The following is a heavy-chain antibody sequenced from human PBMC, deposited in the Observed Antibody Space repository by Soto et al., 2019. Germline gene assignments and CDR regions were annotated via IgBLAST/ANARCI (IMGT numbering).Heavy chain of an antibody. D-gene: IGHD3-22*01. Sequence: SGPTLVNPTQTLTLTCTFSGFSLSTSGMCVSWIRQPPGKALEWLALIDWDDDKYYSTSLKTRLTISKDTSKSQVVLTMTNMDPVDKATYYCARMWYYDSSGYSHFDYWGQGTLVTAPQ. CDR3: ARMWYYDSSGYSHFDY. J-gene: IGHJ4*02. CDR1: GFSLSTSGMC. CDR2: IDWDDDK. V-gene: IGHV2-70*01.